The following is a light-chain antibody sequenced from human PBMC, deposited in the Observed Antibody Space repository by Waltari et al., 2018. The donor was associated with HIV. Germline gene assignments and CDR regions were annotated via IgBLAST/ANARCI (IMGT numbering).Light chain of an antibody. V-gene: IGLV1-40*01. CDR3: QSYDSRLRAVV. Sequence: QSVLTQPPSVSGAPGQRVTISCTGSSSNTGAGYDVHWYQQLPGTAPKLLIYGNNNRPSGVPDRFSGSKSGTSVSLAITGLQAEDEADYFCQSYDSRLRAVVFSGGTKLTVL. CDR2: GNN. CDR1: SSNTGAGYD. J-gene: IGLJ2*01.